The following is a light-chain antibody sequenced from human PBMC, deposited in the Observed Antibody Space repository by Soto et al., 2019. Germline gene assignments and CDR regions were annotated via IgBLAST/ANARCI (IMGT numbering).Light chain of an antibody. CDR1: QSISTW. CDR3: QQYNGYPHT. Sequence: DIPMTQSPSTLSASVGDRVTITCRASQSISTWLAWYQQKPGKAPKLLIYKASSLRNGVPSRFSGSGSGTEFTLTIYRLQPDDFASYYCQQYNGYPHTFGQGTKLEIK. CDR2: KAS. J-gene: IGKJ2*01. V-gene: IGKV1-5*03.